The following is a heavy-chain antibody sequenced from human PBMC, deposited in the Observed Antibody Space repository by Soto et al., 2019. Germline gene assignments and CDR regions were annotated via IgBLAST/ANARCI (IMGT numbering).Heavy chain of an antibody. Sequence: QVQLQESGPGLVKPSETLSLTCTFSGDSIRSYYWSWIRQPPGKGLEWIGFVYDGGNTIYNPSLKSRVTISLDTSKNKLSLNLTSVTAADTAVYYCARRCSGTDCYAHDAFDIWGQGTMVTVSS. CDR1: GDSIRSYY. J-gene: IGHJ3*02. V-gene: IGHV4-59*08. CDR2: VYDGGNT. CDR3: ARRCSGTDCYAHDAFDI. D-gene: IGHD2-2*01.